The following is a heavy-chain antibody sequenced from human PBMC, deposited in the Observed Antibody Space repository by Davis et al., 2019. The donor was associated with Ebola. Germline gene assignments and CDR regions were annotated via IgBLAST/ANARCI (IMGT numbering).Heavy chain of an antibody. CDR1: GYTFTSYY. CDR3: ARETITGTTEDYFDY. Sequence: ASVKVSCKASGYTFTSYYMHWVRQAPGQGLEWMGWISAYNGNTNYAQKLQGRVTMTTDTSTSTAYMELRSLRSDDTAVYYCARETITGTTEDYFDYWGQGTLVTVSS. V-gene: IGHV1-18*04. CDR2: ISAYNGNT. J-gene: IGHJ4*02. D-gene: IGHD1-7*01.